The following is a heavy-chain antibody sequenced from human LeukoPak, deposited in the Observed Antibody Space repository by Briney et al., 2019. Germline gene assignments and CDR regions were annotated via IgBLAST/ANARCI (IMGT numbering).Heavy chain of an antibody. V-gene: IGHV4-34*01. Sequence: SETLSLTCTVSGGSISGYYWSWIRQPPGKGLEWIGEINHSGSTNYNPSLKSRVTISVDTSKNQFSLKLSSVTAADTAVYYCARGNGYSYGYRRKNFDYWGQGTLVTVSS. CDR1: GGSISGYY. J-gene: IGHJ4*02. CDR2: INHSGST. D-gene: IGHD5-18*01. CDR3: ARGNGYSYGYRRKNFDY.